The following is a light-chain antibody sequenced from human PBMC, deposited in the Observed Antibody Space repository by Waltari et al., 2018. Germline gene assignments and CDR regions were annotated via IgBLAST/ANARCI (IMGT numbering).Light chain of an antibody. V-gene: IGLV8-61*01. J-gene: IGLJ3*02. Sequence: QTVVTQEPSFSVSPGGTVTLTCGFTSGSVATTHYPGWYQQTPGQSPHTLIYNTNVRSSGVPGRFSGSILGNKAALTITGAQADDEADYYCVLYMGSGWVFGGGTRLTVL. CDR1: SGSVATTHY. CDR3: VLYMGSGWV. CDR2: NTN.